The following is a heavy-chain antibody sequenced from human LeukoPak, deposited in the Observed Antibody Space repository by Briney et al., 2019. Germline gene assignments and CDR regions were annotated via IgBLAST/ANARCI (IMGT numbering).Heavy chain of an antibody. CDR3: ARTGGIYSSGWYRYDY. V-gene: IGHV1-18*01. CDR1: GYTFTSYG. CDR2: ISAYNGNT. J-gene: IGHJ4*02. D-gene: IGHD6-19*01. Sequence: ASVKVSCKASGYTFTSYGISWVRQAPGQGLEWMGWISAYNGNTNYAQKLQGRVTMTTDTSTSTAYMELRSLRSDDTAVYYCARTGGIYSSGWYRYDYWGQGTLVTVSS.